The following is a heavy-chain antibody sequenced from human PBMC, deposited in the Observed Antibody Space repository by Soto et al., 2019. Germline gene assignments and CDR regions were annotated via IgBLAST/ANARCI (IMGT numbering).Heavy chain of an antibody. CDR2: IYPGDSDT. D-gene: IGHD2-2*01. Sequence: GESLKLSCEASGYSFTTYWISWVRQMPGKGLEWMGIIYPGDSDTRYSPSFQGQVTISADKSITTAYLQWSSLKASDTAMYYCARGYCTTTICDPWFDPWGQGTLVTVSS. V-gene: IGHV5-51*01. CDR3: ARGYCTTTICDPWFDP. J-gene: IGHJ5*02. CDR1: GYSFTTYW.